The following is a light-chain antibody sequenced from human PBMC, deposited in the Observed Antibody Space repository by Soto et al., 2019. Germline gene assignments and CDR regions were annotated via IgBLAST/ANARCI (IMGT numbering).Light chain of an antibody. J-gene: IGLJ3*02. CDR2: EAT. CDR1: NNDVGSHNF. V-gene: IGLV2-23*01. Sequence: QSALTQPASVSGSPGQSITISCTGTNNDVGSHNFVSWYQQYPGKAPKLLIYEATKRPSGLSNLFSASKSGNTAPLTISGLQAEDEADYYCCSLTNGATWVFGGGTKLTVL. CDR3: CSLTNGATWV.